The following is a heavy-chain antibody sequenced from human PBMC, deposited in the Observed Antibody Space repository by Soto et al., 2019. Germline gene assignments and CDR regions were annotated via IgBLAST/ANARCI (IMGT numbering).Heavy chain of an antibody. J-gene: IGHJ4*02. CDR1: GGSISSSSYY. D-gene: IGHD6-6*01. V-gene: IGHV4-39*01. CDR2: IYYSGST. Sequence: PSETVSLTCTGSGGSISSSSYYWGWSRQPPGKGLEWIGSIYYSGSTYYNPALKSRVTISVDTSKNQFSLKLSSVTAADTAVYYCARQLGLGPEDYWGQGTLVTVSS. CDR3: ARQLGLGPEDY.